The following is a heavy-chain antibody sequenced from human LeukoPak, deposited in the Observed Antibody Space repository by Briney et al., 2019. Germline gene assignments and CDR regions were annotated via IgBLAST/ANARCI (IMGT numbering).Heavy chain of an antibody. Sequence: NPSQTLSLTCTVSGGSISSGDYYWSWIRQPPGKGLEWIGYIYYSGSTNYNPSLKSRVTISVDTSKNQFSLKLSSVTAADTAVYYCARGHWWLRLMGTRFDYWGQGTLVTVSS. CDR1: GGSISSGDYY. V-gene: IGHV4-30-4*08. CDR2: IYYSGST. CDR3: ARGHWWLRLMGTRFDY. J-gene: IGHJ4*02. D-gene: IGHD5-12*01.